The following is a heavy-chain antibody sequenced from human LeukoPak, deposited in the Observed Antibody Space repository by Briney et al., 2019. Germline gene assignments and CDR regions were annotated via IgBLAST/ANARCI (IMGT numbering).Heavy chain of an antibody. V-gene: IGHV3-23*01. J-gene: IGHJ4*02. CDR3: AKGKRAAAGTSPFDY. CDR2: ISGSGGST. Sequence: PGGSLRLSCAASGFTFSSYAMSWVRQAPGKGLGWVSAISGSGGSTYYADSVKGRFTISRDNSKNTLYLQMNSLRAEDTAVYYCAKGKRAAAGTSPFDYWGQGTLVTVSS. CDR1: GFTFSSYA. D-gene: IGHD6-13*01.